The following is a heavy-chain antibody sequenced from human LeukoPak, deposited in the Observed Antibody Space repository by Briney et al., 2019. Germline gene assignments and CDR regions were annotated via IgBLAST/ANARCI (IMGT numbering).Heavy chain of an antibody. V-gene: IGHV4-59*12. CDR3: AGGLQAPNWFDP. Sequence: SETLSLTCTVSGGSISSYYWSWIRQPPGKGLEWIGYIYYSGSTNYNPSLKSRVTISVDTSTNQFSLKLSSVTAADAAVYDCAGGLQAPNWFDPWGQGTLVTVSS. J-gene: IGHJ5*02. CDR2: IYYSGST. D-gene: IGHD5-24*01. CDR1: GGSISSYY.